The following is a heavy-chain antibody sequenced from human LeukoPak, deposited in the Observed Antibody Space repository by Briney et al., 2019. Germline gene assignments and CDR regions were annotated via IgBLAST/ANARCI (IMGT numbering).Heavy chain of an antibody. CDR1: GYTFTHYG. CDR3: ARSDGSVSDYMDV. V-gene: IGHV7-4-1*02. J-gene: IGHJ6*03. Sequence: GSVKVSCKASGYTFTHYGINWVRQAPGQGLEWMAWINTKTGNPTYAQGFTGRFVFSLDTSVRTAYLQINSLKAEDTAVYFCARSDGSVSDYMDVWGAGTTVIVSS. D-gene: IGHD6-25*01. CDR2: INTKTGNP.